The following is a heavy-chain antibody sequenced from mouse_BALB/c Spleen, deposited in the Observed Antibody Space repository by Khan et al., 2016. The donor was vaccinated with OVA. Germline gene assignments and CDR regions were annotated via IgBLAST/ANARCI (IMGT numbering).Heavy chain of an antibody. CDR2: IDPFSGGT. D-gene: IGHD2-13*01. Sequence: EVQLQQSGPELMKPGASVKISCKASGYSFTSYYIHWVMQSHGKSLEWIGYIDPFSGGTTYNQKFKGKATLPVDNSSSTAYIHLSNLTSEDSAVYYCTSHGDVAWFTYWGQGTLVTVSA. V-gene: IGHV1S135*01. CDR1: GYSFTSYY. CDR3: TSHGDVAWFTY. J-gene: IGHJ3*01.